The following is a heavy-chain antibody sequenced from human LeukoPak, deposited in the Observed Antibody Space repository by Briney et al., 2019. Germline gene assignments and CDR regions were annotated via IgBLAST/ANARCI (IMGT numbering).Heavy chain of an antibody. Sequence: PSETLSLTCTVSGGSISSYYWSWIRQPPGKGLEWIGYIYYSGSTNYNPSLKSRVTISVDTSKNQFSLKLSAVTAADTAVYYCARGRGGRYWFDPWGQGTLVTVSS. J-gene: IGHJ5*02. CDR2: IYYSGST. V-gene: IGHV4-59*01. D-gene: IGHD5-24*01. CDR1: GGSISSYY. CDR3: ARGRGGRYWFDP.